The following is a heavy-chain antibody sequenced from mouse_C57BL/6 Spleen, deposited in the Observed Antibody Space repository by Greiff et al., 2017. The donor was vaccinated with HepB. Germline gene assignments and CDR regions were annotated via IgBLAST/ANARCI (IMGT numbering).Heavy chain of an antibody. Sequence: EVQLQESGPGMVKPSQSLSLTCTVTGYSITSGYDWHWIRHFPGNKLEWMGYISYSGSTNYNPSLKSRISITHDTSKNHFFLKLNSVTTEDTATYYCARGDYDGWFAYWGQGTLVTVSA. CDR3: ARGDYDGWFAY. CDR2: ISYSGST. CDR1: GYSITSGYD. D-gene: IGHD2-4*01. J-gene: IGHJ3*01. V-gene: IGHV3-1*01.